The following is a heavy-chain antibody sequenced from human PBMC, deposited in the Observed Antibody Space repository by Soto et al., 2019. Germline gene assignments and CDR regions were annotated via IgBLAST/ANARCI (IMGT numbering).Heavy chain of an antibody. Sequence: GESLKISCRGSGYDFSTYWIGWVRQMPGKGLEWMGRIDPSDSYTNYSPSFQGHVTISADKSISTAYLQWSSLKASDTAMYYCARHGSLAAAAADAFDIWGQGTMVTVSS. V-gene: IGHV5-10-1*01. CDR1: GYDFSTYW. J-gene: IGHJ3*02. CDR3: ARHGSLAAAAADAFDI. CDR2: IDPSDSYT. D-gene: IGHD6-13*01.